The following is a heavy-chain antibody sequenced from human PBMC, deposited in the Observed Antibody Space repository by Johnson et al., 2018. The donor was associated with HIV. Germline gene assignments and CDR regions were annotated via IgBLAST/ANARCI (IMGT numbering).Heavy chain of an antibody. CDR1: GFTFSSYA. CDR2: ISYDSSNK. V-gene: IGHV3-30-3*01. Sequence: QVQLVESGGGVVQPGRSLRLSCAASGFTFSSYAMHWVRQAPGKGLEWVAVISYDSSNKYYADSVKGRFTISRDNSKNTLYLQMNSLRAEDTAVYYCARDDGGGGDAFDIWGQGTTVTVSS. D-gene: IGHD2-15*01. J-gene: IGHJ3*02. CDR3: ARDDGGGGDAFDI.